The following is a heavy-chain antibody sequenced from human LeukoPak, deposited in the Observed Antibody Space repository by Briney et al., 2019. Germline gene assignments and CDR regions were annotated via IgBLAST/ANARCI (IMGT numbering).Heavy chain of an antibody. D-gene: IGHD4-11*01. CDR3: ARDDPIYSNYDYYYYGMDV. J-gene: IGHJ6*02. V-gene: IGHV3-48*01. CDR1: GFTFSSYS. CDR2: ISSSSSTI. Sequence: QTGGSLRLSCAASGFTFSSYSMNWVRQAPGKGLEWVSYISSSSSTIYYADSVKGRFTISRDNAKNSLYLQMNSLRAEDTAVYYCARDDPIYSNYDYYYYGMDVWGQGTTVTVSS.